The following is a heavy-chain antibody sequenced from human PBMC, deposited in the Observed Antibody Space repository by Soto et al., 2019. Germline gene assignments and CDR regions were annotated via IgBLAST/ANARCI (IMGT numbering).Heavy chain of an antibody. J-gene: IGHJ5*02. CDR1: CGTISGYY. V-gene: IGHV4-4*07. D-gene: IGHD3-3*01. CDR3: ARGQRFSDWFDP. Sequence: SETLSLTCTVTCGTISGYYWTWIRQSAGGRLEWIGRIYSSGSTNYNPSLKSRVTISLDTSMNHFSLRLSSVTAADTAVYYCARGQRFSDWFDPWGQGTLVTVSS. CDR2: IYSSGST.